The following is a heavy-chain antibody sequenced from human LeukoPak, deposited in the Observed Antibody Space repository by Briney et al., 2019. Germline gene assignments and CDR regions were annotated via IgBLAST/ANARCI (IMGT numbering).Heavy chain of an antibody. D-gene: IGHD6-25*01. V-gene: IGHV4-4*02. CDR3: ARDRLGPNDY. Sequence: SETLSLTCTVSGGPISSYYWSWVRQPPGKGLEWIGEIYHSGSTNYNPSLKSRVTISVDKSKNQFSLKLSSVTAADTAVYYCARDRLGPNDYWGQGTLVTVSS. CDR2: IYHSGST. CDR1: GGPISSYY. J-gene: IGHJ4*02.